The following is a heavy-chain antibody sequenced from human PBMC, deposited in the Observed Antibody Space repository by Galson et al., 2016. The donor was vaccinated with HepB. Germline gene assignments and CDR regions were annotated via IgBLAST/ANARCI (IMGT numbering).Heavy chain of an antibody. CDR1: GGSISSGACY. CDR2: IYYSGST. V-gene: IGHV4-31*03. CDR3: ARDPGSGSGSPSWFYGMDV. Sequence: TLSLTCTVSGGSISSGACYWSWIRQHPGKGLEWIGYIYYSGSTYYNPSLKSRLTIPVDTSKNQFSLKLSSVTAADTAVYYCARDPGSGSGSPSWFYGMDVWGKGTTVTVSS. D-gene: IGHD3-10*01. J-gene: IGHJ6*04.